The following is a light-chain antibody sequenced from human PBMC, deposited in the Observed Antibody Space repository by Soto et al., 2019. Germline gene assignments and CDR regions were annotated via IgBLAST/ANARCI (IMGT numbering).Light chain of an antibody. J-gene: IGKJ4*01. CDR2: GAS. V-gene: IGKV3-20*01. CDR1: QSLSNNY. CDR3: QQYNPQLT. Sequence: EIELTQSPGTLSLSPGERATLSCRASQSLSNNYLAWYQQKPGQGPRLLIDGASSRATGISDMFSGSGSGTDFTLTISRLEPEDFAVYYCQQYNPQLTFGGGTKVEIK.